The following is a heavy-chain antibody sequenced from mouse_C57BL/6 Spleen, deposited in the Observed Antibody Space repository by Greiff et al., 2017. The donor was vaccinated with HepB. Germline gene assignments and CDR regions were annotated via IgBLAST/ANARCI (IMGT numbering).Heavy chain of an antibody. CDR1: GYAFSSYW. CDR3: ARRPADSNYDYFDY. D-gene: IGHD2-5*01. Sequence: QVQLQQSGAELVKPGASVKISCKASGYAFSSYWMNWVKQRPGKGLEWIGQIYPGDGDTNYNGKFKGKATLTADKSSSTAYMQLSSLTSEDSAVYFCARRPADSNYDYFDYWGQGTTLTVSS. CDR2: IYPGDGDT. V-gene: IGHV1-80*01. J-gene: IGHJ2*01.